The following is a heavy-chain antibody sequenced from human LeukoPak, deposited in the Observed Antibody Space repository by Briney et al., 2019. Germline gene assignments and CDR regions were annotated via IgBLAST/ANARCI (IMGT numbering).Heavy chain of an antibody. CDR2: VSGSGDNT. V-gene: IGHV3-23*01. CDR1: GLTFNNYA. J-gene: IGHJ4*02. CDR3: AKLYDFWSFDY. D-gene: IGHD3-3*01. Sequence: GGSLRLSCAASGLTFNNYAMTWVRQAPGKGQEWVSVVSGSGDNTNYADSVKGRFTISRDNSKNTLYLQMNSLRAEDTAVYYCAKLYDFWSFDYWGQGTLVTVSS.